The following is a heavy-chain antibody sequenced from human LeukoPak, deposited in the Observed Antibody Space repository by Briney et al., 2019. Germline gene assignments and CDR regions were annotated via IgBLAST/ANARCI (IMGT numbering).Heavy chain of an antibody. CDR2: ISYDGSNK. J-gene: IGHJ5*02. D-gene: IGHD2-15*01. CDR1: GFTFNSYA. V-gene: IGHV3-30*04. Sequence: GGSLRLSCAASGFTFNSYAMHWVRQAPGKGLEWVAVISYDGSNKYYADSVKGRFTISRDNSKNTLYLQMNSLRAEDTAVYYCAREVGLNWFDPWGQGTLVTVSS. CDR3: AREVGLNWFDP.